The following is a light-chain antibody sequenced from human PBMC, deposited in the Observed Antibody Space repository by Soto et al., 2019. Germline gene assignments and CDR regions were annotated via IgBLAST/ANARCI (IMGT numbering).Light chain of an antibody. V-gene: IGLV1-47*02. CDR1: SSNIGSNY. Sequence: QSVLTQPPSASGTPGQGVTISCSGSSSNIGSNYVYWYQQLPGTAPKLLIYSNNQRPSGVPDRFSGSKSGTSASLAISGLRSEDEADYYCAAWDDSLSGLVVFGGGTKVTVL. J-gene: IGLJ2*01. CDR2: SNN. CDR3: AAWDDSLSGLVV.